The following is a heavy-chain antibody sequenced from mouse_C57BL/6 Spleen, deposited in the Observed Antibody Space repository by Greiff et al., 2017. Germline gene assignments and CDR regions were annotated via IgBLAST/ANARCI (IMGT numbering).Heavy chain of an antibody. CDR2: INPGSGGT. CDR3: ARRDYYGSSDGFAY. V-gene: IGHV1-54*01. Sequence: QVHVKQSGAELVRPGTSVKVSCKASGYAFTNYLIEWVKQRPGQGLEWIGVINPGSGGTNSNEKFKGQATLTADKSSSTAYMQLSSLTSEDSAVYFCARRDYYGSSDGFAYGGQGTLVTVSA. D-gene: IGHD1-1*01. J-gene: IGHJ3*01. CDR1: GYAFTNYL.